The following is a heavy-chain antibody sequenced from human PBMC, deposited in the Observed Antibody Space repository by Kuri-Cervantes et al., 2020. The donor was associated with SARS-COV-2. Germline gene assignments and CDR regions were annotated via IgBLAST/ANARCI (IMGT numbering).Heavy chain of an antibody. V-gene: IGHV3-11*01. D-gene: IGHD2-8*01. CDR1: GLIFSDYY. CDR2: IGPSGTTK. CDR3: ARGGEDFVQETRNWFEP. J-gene: IGHJ5*02. Sequence: GSLRLSCTASGLIFSDYYMTWIRQAPGRGLEWVSNIGPSGTTKYYADSVKGRFTISRDNAKNSLFLQMNSLRADDTAVYYCARGGEDFVQETRNWFEPWGRGTQVTVSS.